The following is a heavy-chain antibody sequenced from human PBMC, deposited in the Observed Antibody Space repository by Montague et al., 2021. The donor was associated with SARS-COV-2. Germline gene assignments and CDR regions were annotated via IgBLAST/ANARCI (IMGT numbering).Heavy chain of an antibody. CDR3: ARGRRGSGSGSYFDILVNGFDP. J-gene: IGHJ5*02. D-gene: IGHD3-10*01. Sequence: TLSLTCTVSGGSISSGGYYWSWIRQHPGKGLEWIGYIYYSGSTYYNPSLKSRVTISVDTSKNQFSLKLSSVTAADTAVYYCARGRRGSGSGSYFDILVNGFDPWGQGTLVTVSS. CDR2: IYYSGST. CDR1: GGSISSGGYY. V-gene: IGHV4-31*03.